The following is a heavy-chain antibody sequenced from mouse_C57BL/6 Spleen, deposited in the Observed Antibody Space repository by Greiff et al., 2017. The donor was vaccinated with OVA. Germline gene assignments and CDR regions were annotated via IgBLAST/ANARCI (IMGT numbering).Heavy chain of an antibody. J-gene: IGHJ4*01. V-gene: IGHV5-17*01. CDR1: GFTFSDYG. Sequence: EVNLVESGGGLVKPGGSLKLSCAASGFTFSDYGMHWVRQAPEKGLEWVAYISSGSSTIYYADTVKGRFTISRDNAKNTLFLQMTSLRSEDTAMYYCARSHYYAMDYWGQGTSVTVSS. CDR2: ISSGSSTI. CDR3: ARSHYYAMDY.